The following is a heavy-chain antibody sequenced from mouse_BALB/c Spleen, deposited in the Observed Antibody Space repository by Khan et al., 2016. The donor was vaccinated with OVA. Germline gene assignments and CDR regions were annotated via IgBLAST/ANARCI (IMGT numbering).Heavy chain of an antibody. D-gene: IGHD2-4*01. V-gene: IGHV2-2*02. CDR3: ARSGYDYGRGAVFAY. CDR2: IWSDGST. J-gene: IGHJ3*01. CDR1: GFSLTNYS. Sequence: VQLQESGPGLVQPSQSLSITCTVSGFSLTNYSLHWVRQSPGKGLEWLGVIWSDGSTDYNAAFISRLTIRKDNSRSQVFFQMNSLQPNDTAIYYCARSGYDYGRGAVFAYWGQGTLVTVSA.